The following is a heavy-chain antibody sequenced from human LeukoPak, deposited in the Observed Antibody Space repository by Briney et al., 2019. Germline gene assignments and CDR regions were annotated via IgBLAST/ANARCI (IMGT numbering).Heavy chain of an antibody. CDR3: ARQEYCGSGSCYTWFDP. Sequence: GESLQISCKGSGYSINNYWIGWVRQMPGKGLEWMGIIYPADSDIRYSPSFQGQVTISADKSISTAYLQWSSLKASDTAMYYCARQEYCGSGSCYTWFDPWGQGTLVTVSS. CDR1: GYSINNYW. J-gene: IGHJ5*02. V-gene: IGHV5-51*01. CDR2: IYPADSDI. D-gene: IGHD2-15*01.